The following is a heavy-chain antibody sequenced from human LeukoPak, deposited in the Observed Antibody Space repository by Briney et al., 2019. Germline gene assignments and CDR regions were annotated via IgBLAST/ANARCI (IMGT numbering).Heavy chain of an antibody. V-gene: IGHV3-33*01. J-gene: IGHJ5*02. CDR2: IWYDGSNK. D-gene: IGHD6-19*01. Sequence: GGSLRLSCAASGFTFSSYGMHWVRQAPGKGLEWVAVIWYDGSNKYYADSVKGRFTISRDNSKNTLYLQMNGLRAEDTAVYYCARGSGSGWPLDLWGQGTPVTVSS. CDR1: GFTFSSYG. CDR3: ARGSGSGWPLDL.